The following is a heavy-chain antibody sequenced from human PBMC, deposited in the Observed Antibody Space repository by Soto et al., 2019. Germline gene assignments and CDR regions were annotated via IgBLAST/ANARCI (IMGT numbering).Heavy chain of an antibody. CDR3: AKVSSGDSSGWYPYYYYGMDV. Sequence: PGGSLRLSCAASGFTFSSYAMSWVRQAPGKGLEWVSAISGSDGSTYYADSVKGRFTISRDNSKNTLYLQMNSLRAEDTAVYYCAKVSSGDSSGWYPYYYYGMDVWGQGTTVTVSS. V-gene: IGHV3-23*01. CDR2: ISGSDGST. D-gene: IGHD6-19*01. CDR1: GFTFSSYA. J-gene: IGHJ6*02.